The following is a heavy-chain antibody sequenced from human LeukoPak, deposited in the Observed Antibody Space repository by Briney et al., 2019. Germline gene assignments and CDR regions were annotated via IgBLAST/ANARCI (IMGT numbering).Heavy chain of an antibody. V-gene: IGHV1-58*01. CDR3: AADNPSITGTTGFDY. Sequence: SVKVSCKASGFTFTSSAVQWVRQARGQRLEWIGWIVVGSGNTNYAQKFQERVTITRDMSTSTAYMELSSLRSEDTAVYYCAADNPSITGTTGFDYWGQGTLVTVSS. CDR2: IVVGSGNT. D-gene: IGHD1-7*01. J-gene: IGHJ4*02. CDR1: GFTFTSSA.